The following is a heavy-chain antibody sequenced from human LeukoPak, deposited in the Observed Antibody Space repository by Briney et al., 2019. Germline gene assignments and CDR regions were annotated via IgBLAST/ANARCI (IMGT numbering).Heavy chain of an antibody. CDR3: ARGSDYLFDC. CDR2: ISSSSTTI. V-gene: IGHV3-48*04. CDR1: GFTFSSYN. D-gene: IGHD4-17*01. J-gene: IGHJ4*02. Sequence: GGSLRLSCAASGFTFSSYNMNWVRQAPGKGLEWVSCISSSSTTIYYAGSVKGRFTVSRDNAKNSLYLQMNSLRVEDTAVYYCARGSDYLFDCWGQGNLVTVSS.